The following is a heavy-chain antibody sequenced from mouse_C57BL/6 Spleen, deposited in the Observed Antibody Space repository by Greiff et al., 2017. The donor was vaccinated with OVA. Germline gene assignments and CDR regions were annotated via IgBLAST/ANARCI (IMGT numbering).Heavy chain of an antibody. CDR1: GYSITSGYD. J-gene: IGHJ1*03. CDR3: ARKGGSYWYFDV. D-gene: IGHD1-1*02. V-gene: IGHV3-1*01. Sequence: EVQLVESGPGMVKPSQSLSLTCTVTGYSITSGYDWHWIRHFPGNKLEWMGYISYSGSTNYNPSLKSRISITHDTSKNHFFLKLNSVTTEDTATYYCARKGGSYWYFDVWGTGTTVTVSS. CDR2: ISYSGST.